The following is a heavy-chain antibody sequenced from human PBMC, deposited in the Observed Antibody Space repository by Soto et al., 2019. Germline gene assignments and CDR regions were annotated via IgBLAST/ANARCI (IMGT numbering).Heavy chain of an antibody. CDR1: GYTFTSYD. V-gene: IGHV1-8*01. D-gene: IGHD3-10*01. Sequence: QVQLVQSGAEVKKPGASVKVSCKASGYTFTSYDINWVRQATGQGLEWMGWMNPNSGNTGYAQKFQGRVTMTRNTSISPAYMELSSLRSEDTGVYYCARSALLWFGAGLGFDPWGQGTLVTVSS. CDR3: ARSALLWFGAGLGFDP. CDR2: MNPNSGNT. J-gene: IGHJ5*02.